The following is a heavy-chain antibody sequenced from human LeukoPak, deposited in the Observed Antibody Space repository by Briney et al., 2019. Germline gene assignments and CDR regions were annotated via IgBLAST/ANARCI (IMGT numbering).Heavy chain of an antibody. J-gene: IGHJ4*02. CDR2: IWYDGSNK. CDR3: ARGGSYFFHFDY. CDR1: GFTFSSYG. D-gene: IGHD1-26*01. Sequence: GGSLRLSCAASGFTFSSYGMHWVRQAPGKGLEWVAVIWYDGSNKYYADSVKGRFTTSRDNSKNTLYLQMNSLRAEDTAVYYCARGGSYFFHFDYWGQGTLVTVSS. V-gene: IGHV3-33*01.